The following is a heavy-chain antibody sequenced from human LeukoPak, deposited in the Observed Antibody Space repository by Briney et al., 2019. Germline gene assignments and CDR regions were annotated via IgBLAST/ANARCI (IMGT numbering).Heavy chain of an antibody. CDR3: ATFYGGGYFDY. CDR2: IYYSGST. Sequence: SETLSLTCTVSGGSMSSYYWSWIRQPPGKGLEWIGYIYYSGSTNYNPSLKSRVTISVDTSKNQFSLKLSSVTAADTAVYYCATFYGGGYFDYWGQGTLGTVSS. CDR1: GGSMSSYY. D-gene: IGHD4-23*01. V-gene: IGHV4-59*01. J-gene: IGHJ4*02.